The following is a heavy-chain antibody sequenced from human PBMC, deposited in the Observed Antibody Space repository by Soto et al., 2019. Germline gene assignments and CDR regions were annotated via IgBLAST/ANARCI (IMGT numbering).Heavy chain of an antibody. CDR1: GYTFTTYG. J-gene: IGHJ4*02. D-gene: IGHD2-15*01. V-gene: IGHV1-18*04. CDR2: ISPYNGDT. Sequence: QVQLVQSGAEVKRPGASLKVSCKASGYTFTTYGFNWVRQAPGPGLEWMGWISPYNGDTNYAQNFQGRVTLTTDTSTSTAYMELRSLTSDDTAVYYCARTPRAQMIVLEAATRFDYWGQGTLVTVSS. CDR3: ARTPRAQMIVLEAATRFDY.